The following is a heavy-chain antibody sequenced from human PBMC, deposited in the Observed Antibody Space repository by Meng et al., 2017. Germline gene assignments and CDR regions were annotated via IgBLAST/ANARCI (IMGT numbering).Heavy chain of an antibody. Sequence: QVQLVQSGAEVKKPGASVKVSRKASGYTFTSYGISGVRQAPGQGLEWMGWISAYNGNTNYAQKLQGRVTMTTDTSTSTAYMELRSLRSDDTAVYYCARDLKRDHHLGEGGYWGQGTLVTVSS. V-gene: IGHV1-18*01. D-gene: IGHD3-16*01. CDR2: ISAYNGNT. J-gene: IGHJ4*02. CDR1: GYTFTSYG. CDR3: ARDLKRDHHLGEGGY.